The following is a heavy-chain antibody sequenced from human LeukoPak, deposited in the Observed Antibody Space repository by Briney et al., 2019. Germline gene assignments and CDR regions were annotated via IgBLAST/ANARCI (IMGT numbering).Heavy chain of an antibody. CDR3: AKDGDNKDHDY. CDR2: IRGSGDST. Sequence: GGSLRLSCVASRFTFSSYAMNWVRQAPGKGLEWVSGIRGSGDSTYYADSVKGRFTISRDNSKSTVYLQMNSLRAEDTAVYYCAKDGDNKDHDYWGQGTLVTVSS. J-gene: IGHJ4*02. D-gene: IGHD7-27*01. CDR1: RFTFSSYA. V-gene: IGHV3-23*01.